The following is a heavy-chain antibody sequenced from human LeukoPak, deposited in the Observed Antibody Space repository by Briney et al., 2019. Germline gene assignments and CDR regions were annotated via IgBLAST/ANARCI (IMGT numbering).Heavy chain of an antibody. J-gene: IGHJ4*02. V-gene: IGHV3-30*18. Sequence: GGSLRLSCAASGFTFSSYGMHWVRQAPGKGLEWVAVISYDGSNKYYADSVKGRFTISRDNSKNTLYLQMNSLRAEDTAVYYCAKPRGYSGYDSFDYWGQGTLVTVSS. CDR2: ISYDGSNK. CDR1: GFTFSSYG. CDR3: AKPRGYSGYDSFDY. D-gene: IGHD5-12*01.